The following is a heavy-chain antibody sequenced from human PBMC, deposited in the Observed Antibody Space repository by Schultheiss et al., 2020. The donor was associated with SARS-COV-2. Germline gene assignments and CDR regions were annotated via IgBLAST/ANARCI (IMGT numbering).Heavy chain of an antibody. J-gene: IGHJ4*02. CDR1: GFTFSSYD. CDR3: ARIASTSSGYSTSFDY. CDR2: IGTAGDP. V-gene: IGHV3-13*05. Sequence: GGSLRLSCAASGFTFSSYDMHWVRQATGKGLEWVSAIGTAGDPYYPGSVKGRFTISRENAKNSLYLQMNSLRAGDTAVYYCARIASTSSGYSTSFDYWGQGTLVTVSS. D-gene: IGHD3-22*01.